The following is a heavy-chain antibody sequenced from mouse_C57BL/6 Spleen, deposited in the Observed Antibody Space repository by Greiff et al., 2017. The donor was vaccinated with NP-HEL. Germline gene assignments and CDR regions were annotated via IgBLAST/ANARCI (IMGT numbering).Heavy chain of an antibody. CDR2: INPNYGTT. J-gene: IGHJ2*01. D-gene: IGHD1-1*01. CDR3: ARVGVITTVVADFDY. CDR1: GYSFTDYN. V-gene: IGHV1-39*01. Sequence: VQLKESGPELVKPGASVKISCKASGYSFTDYNMNWVKQSNGKSLEWIGVINPNYGTTSYNQKFKGKATLTVDQSSSTAYMQLNSLTSEDSAVYYCARVGVITTVVADFDYWGQGTTLTVSS.